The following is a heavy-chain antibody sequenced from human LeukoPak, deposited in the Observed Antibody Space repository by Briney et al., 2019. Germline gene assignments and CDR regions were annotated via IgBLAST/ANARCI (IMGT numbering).Heavy chain of an antibody. CDR1: GFTFSAYG. CDR2: ISDDGSHK. V-gene: IGHV3-30*18. Sequence: GGSLSLSCAASGFTFSAYGLHWVRQAPGKGLEWVAIISDDGSHKYYADSVKGRFTISRDNSKNTLYLQMNSLGADDTAVYYCAKDRYSGLNTIDYWGQGTLVTVSS. J-gene: IGHJ4*02. CDR3: AKDRYSGLNTIDY. D-gene: IGHD6-13*01.